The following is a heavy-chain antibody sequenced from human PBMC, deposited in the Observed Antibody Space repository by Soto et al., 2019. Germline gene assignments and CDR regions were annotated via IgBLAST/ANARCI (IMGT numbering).Heavy chain of an antibody. V-gene: IGHV3-23*01. CDR2: ISGSGGST. CDR3: AKDGEVPDDYGDYFDY. Sequence: EVQLLESGGGLVQPGGSLRLSCAASGFTFSSYAMSWVRQAPGKGLEWVSAISGSGGSTYYADSVKGRFTISRDNSKNTLYLQMNSLRAEDTAVYYCAKDGEVPDDYGDYFDYWGQGTLVTVSS. J-gene: IGHJ4*02. CDR1: GFTFSSYA. D-gene: IGHD4-17*01.